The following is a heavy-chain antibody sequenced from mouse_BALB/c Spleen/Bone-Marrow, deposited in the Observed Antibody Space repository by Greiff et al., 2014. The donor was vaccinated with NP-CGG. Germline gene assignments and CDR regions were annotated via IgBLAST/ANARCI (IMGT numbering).Heavy chain of an antibody. V-gene: IGHV1-7*01. J-gene: IGHJ3*01. D-gene: IGHD2-2*01. CDR2: INPSTGYT. CDR3: ARSSGYDGFAY. Sequence: QVQLQQSGAELAKPGASVKMSCKASGYTFTSYWMHWVKQRPGQGLEWIGYINPSTGYTEYNQKFKDKATLTADKSSSTAYMQLSSLTSEDSAVYCCARSSGYDGFAYWGQGTLVTVSA. CDR1: GYTFTSYW.